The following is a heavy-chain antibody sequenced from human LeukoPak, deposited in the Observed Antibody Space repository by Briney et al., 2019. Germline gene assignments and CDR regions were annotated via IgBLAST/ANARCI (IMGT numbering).Heavy chain of an antibody. D-gene: IGHD4-11*01. CDR1: GGSISSYY. CDR3: ARVYSNCEGWFDP. CDR2: IYYSGST. Sequence: SETLSLTCTVSGGSISSYYWSWIRQPPGKGLEWIGYIYYSGSTNYNPSLKSRVTISVDTSKNQFSLKLSSVTAADTAVYYCARVYSNCEGWFDPWGQGTLVTVSS. J-gene: IGHJ5*02. V-gene: IGHV4-59*01.